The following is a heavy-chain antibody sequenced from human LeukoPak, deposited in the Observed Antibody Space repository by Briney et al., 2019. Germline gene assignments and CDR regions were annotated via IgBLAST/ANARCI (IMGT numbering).Heavy chain of an antibody. CDR1: GGSFSGYY. V-gene: IGHV4-34*01. D-gene: IGHD3-10*01. CDR3: ARDRVYYYGSGSYYYGMDV. CDR2: INHSGST. Sequence: PSETLSLTCAVYGGSFSGYYWSWIRQTPGKGLEWIGEINHSGSTNYNPSLKSRVTISVDTSKNQFSLKLSSVTAADTAVYYCARDRVYYYGSGSYYYGMDVWGQGTTVTVSS. J-gene: IGHJ6*02.